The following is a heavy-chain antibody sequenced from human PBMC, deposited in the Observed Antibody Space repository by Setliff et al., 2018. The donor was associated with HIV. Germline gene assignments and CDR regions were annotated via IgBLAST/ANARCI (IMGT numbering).Heavy chain of an antibody. CDR3: ASDYYDSSGYPQGAFDI. CDR2: IIPIFGTA. D-gene: IGHD3-22*01. Sequence: SVKVPCKASGGTFSSYAISWVRQAPGQGLEWMGGIIPIFGTANYAQKFQGRVTITTDESTSTAYMELSSLRSEDTAVYYCASDYYDSSGYPQGAFDIWGQGTMVTVSS. V-gene: IGHV1-69*05. CDR1: GGTFSSYA. J-gene: IGHJ3*02.